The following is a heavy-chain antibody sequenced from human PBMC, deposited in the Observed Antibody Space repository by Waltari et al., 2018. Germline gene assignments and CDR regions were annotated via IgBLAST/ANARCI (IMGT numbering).Heavy chain of an antibody. CDR1: GYPLSSRYY. J-gene: IGHJ4*02. CDR2: IYHSGST. V-gene: IGHV4-38-2*01. Sequence: QVQLQESGPALVKPSETLSLTCAVSGYPLSSRYYWGRIRQPPGKGLGWIGSIYHSGSTYYNPSLRSRVTISVDTSKNQFSLKLSSVTAADTAVYYCARHSARIGYFDYWGQGTLVTVSS. CDR3: ARHSARIGYFDY.